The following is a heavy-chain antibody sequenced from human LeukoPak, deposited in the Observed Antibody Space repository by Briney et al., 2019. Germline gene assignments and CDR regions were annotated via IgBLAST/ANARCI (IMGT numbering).Heavy chain of an antibody. CDR2: IYYSGST. J-gene: IGHJ6*02. Sequence: SETLSLTCTVSGGSISSSSYYWGWLRQPPGMGLEWIGSIYYSGSTYYNPSLKSRVPISVDSSKNLFSLKLSSVTAADTAVYYCAAFYCSSTSCYGYAMDVWGQGTTVTVSS. CDR1: GGSISSSSYY. V-gene: IGHV4-39*01. D-gene: IGHD2-2*01. CDR3: AAFYCSSTSCYGYAMDV.